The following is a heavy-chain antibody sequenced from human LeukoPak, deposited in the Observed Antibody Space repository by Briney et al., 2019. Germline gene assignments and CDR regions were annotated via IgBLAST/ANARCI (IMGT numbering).Heavy chain of an antibody. CDR2: IYYSGST. CDR1: GGSISSGDYY. J-gene: IGHJ4*02. D-gene: IGHD2-15*01. Sequence: ASETLSLTCAVSGGSISSGDYYWSWIRQPPGKGLEWIGYIYYSGSTYYNPSLKSRVTISVDTSKNQFSLKLSSVTAADTAVYYCASSFLNLGYCSGGSCPTLDYWGQGTLVTVSS. CDR3: ASSFLNLGYCSGGSCPTLDY. V-gene: IGHV4-30-4*01.